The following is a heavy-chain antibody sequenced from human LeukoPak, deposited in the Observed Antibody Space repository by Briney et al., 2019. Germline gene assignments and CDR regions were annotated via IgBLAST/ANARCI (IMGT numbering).Heavy chain of an antibody. V-gene: IGHV4-59*01. J-gene: IGHJ5*02. CDR1: GGSISSYY. D-gene: IGHD1-14*01. Sequence: SETLSLTCTVSGGSISSYYWSWIRQPPGKGLEWIGYIYYSGSTKYNPSLESRVTISVDTSKNQFSLKLSSVTAADTAVYYCARGAKLTRWFDPWGQGTLVTVSS. CDR2: IYYSGST. CDR3: ARGAKLTRWFDP.